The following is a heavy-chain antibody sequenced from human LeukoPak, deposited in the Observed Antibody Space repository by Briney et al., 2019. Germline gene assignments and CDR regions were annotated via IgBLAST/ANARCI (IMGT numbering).Heavy chain of an antibody. J-gene: IGHJ6*03. CDR3: ARGRTGSYMDV. V-gene: IGHV1-2*02. CDR2: INSNNGGT. CDR1: GYTFTGYY. Sequence: GASVKVSCKASGYTFTGYYMHWVRQATGQGLEWMGWINSNNGGTNYAQKFQGRVTMTRDTSINTAYMEVSRLRSYDTAVYYCARGRTGSYMDVWGKGTTVTISS.